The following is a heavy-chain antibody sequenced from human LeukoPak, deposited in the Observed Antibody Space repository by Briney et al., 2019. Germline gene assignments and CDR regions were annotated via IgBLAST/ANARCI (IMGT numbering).Heavy chain of an antibody. V-gene: IGHV3-48*03. CDR1: GFTFRSYE. CDR3: TRDRPSGNITMIRGVTLDY. J-gene: IGHJ4*02. CDR2: ISSSGIAI. D-gene: IGHD3-10*01. Sequence: GGSLRLSCAASGFTFRSYEMNWVRQAPGMGLEWISYISSSGIAIYYADSVKGRFTISRGNAKNSLYLHMNSLRAEDTAVYYCTRDRPSGNITMIRGVTLDYWGQGTLVTVSS.